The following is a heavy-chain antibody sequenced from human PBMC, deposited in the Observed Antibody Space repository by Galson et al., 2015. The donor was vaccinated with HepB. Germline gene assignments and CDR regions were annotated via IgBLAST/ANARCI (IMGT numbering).Heavy chain of an antibody. D-gene: IGHD5-18*01. J-gene: IGHJ4*02. Sequence: SVKVSCKASGSTFTSYAMHWVRQAPGQRLEWMGWINAGNGNTKYSQKFQGRVTITRDTSASTAYMELSSLRSEDTAVYYCAREDTAMAFDYWGQGTLVTVSS. CDR2: INAGNGNT. CDR3: AREDTAMAFDY. CDR1: GSTFTSYA. V-gene: IGHV1-3*01.